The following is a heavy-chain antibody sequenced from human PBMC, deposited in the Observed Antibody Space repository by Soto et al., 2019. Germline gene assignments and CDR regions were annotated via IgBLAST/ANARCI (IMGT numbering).Heavy chain of an antibody. CDR3: ARDTYYYDSSGYYRLPDY. V-gene: IGHV3-33*01. CDR2: IWYDVSNK. J-gene: IGHJ4*02. Sequence: GGSLRLSCAASGFTFSSYGMHWVRQAPGKGLERVAVIWYDVSNKYYADSVKGRFTISRDNSKNTLYLQMNSLRGEDTAVYYCARDTYYYDSSGYYRLPDYWGQGTLVTVSS. D-gene: IGHD3-22*01. CDR1: GFTFSSYG.